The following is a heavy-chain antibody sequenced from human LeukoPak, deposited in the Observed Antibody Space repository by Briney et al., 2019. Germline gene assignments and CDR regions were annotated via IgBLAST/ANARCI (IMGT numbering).Heavy chain of an antibody. Sequence: PGGSLRLSCAASGINFDIHWIHWVRQAPGKGLEWVAHITGDGTIATHADSVKGRFTVSRDNAKNTLYLQMNGLRGDDTAVYFCARLPTNSYGLDNWGQGTLVTVSS. D-gene: IGHD5-18*01. CDR2: ITGDGTIA. V-gene: IGHV3-74*01. CDR3: ARLPTNSYGLDN. CDR1: GINFDIHW. J-gene: IGHJ4*02.